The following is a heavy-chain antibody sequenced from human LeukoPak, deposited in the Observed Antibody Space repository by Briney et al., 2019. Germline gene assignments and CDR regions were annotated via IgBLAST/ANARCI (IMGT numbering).Heavy chain of an antibody. CDR2: INSDGSST. Sequence: GGSLRLSCVASGFTFSSYWMHWVRQAPGKGLVWVSRINSDGSSTKCADSVKGRFTISRDNAKNSLYLQMNSLRAEDTAVYYCARDRYCSGGSCYFGHYYYYMDVWGKGTTVTVSS. J-gene: IGHJ6*03. CDR3: ARDRYCSGGSCYFGHYYYYMDV. D-gene: IGHD2-15*01. V-gene: IGHV3-74*03. CDR1: GFTFSSYW.